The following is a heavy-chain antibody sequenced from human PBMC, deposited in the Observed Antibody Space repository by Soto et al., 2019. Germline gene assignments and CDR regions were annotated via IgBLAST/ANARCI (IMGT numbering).Heavy chain of an antibody. Sequence: PSETLSLTXTVTGDSISSRSYYWGWIRQPPGKGLEWIGSIYYSGSTYNSPSLRSRVSMSIDTSKNQFSLKLNSVTAADTALYFCARQRTSVVTKAYFDVWGPGSLVTVS. J-gene: IGHJ4*02. V-gene: IGHV4-39*01. CDR3: ARQRTSVVTKAYFDV. D-gene: IGHD2-21*02. CDR2: IYYSGST. CDR1: GDSISSRSYY.